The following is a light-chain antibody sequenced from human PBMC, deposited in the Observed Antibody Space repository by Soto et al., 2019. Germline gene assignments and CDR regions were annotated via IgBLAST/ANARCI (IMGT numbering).Light chain of an antibody. CDR1: QSVSSSY. Sequence: EIVLTQSPGTLSLSPGERATLSCRASQSVSSSYLAWYQQKPGQAPRLLIYGASSRATGIPDRFSGSGSGPYFTLNISRLEPEDFAVYYCQQYDSSLGLTFGGGTKVEIK. V-gene: IGKV3-20*01. CDR3: QQYDSSLGLT. J-gene: IGKJ4*01. CDR2: GAS.